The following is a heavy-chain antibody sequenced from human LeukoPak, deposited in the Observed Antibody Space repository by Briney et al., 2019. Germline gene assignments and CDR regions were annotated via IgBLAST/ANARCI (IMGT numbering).Heavy chain of an antibody. CDR3: ARFGLARYYDFWSGHNWFDP. V-gene: IGHV4-30-2*01. CDR2: IYHSGST. J-gene: IGHJ5*02. D-gene: IGHD3-3*01. Sequence: PSETLSLTCAVSGGSISSGGYSWSWIRQPPGKGLEWIGYIYHSGSTYYNPSLMSRVTISVDRSKNQFSLKLSSVTAADTAVYYCARFGLARYYDFWSGHNWFDPWGQGTLVTVSS. CDR1: GGSISSGGYS.